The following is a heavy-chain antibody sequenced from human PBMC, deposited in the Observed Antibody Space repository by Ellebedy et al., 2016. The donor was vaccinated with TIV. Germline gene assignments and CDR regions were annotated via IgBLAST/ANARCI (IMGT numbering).Heavy chain of an antibody. D-gene: IGHD2-15*01. CDR2: IGAYNGNT. CDR3: ARAGYFSGGSWHSGAFDY. J-gene: IGHJ4*02. V-gene: IGHV1-18*01. Sequence: AASVKVSCKPSGYSLTSYGITWVRQAPGQGLQWMGWIGAYNGNTKYAQNLQGRITLTTDTSTGTVYMELRSLRSDDTAVYYCARAGYFSGGSWHSGAFDYWGQGTLITVSS. CDR1: GYSLTSYG.